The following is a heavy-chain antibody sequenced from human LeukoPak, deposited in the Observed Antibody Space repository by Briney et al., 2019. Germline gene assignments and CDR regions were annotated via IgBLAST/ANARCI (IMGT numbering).Heavy chain of an antibody. J-gene: IGHJ4*02. CDR3: AKGQWGIAVAGPLDY. Sequence: PGGSLRLSCAASGFTFDDYAMHWVRQAPRKGLEWVSGISWNSGSIGYADSVKGRFTISRDNAKNSLYLQMNSLRAEDTALYYCAKGQWGIAVAGPLDYWGQGTLVTVSS. V-gene: IGHV3-9*01. CDR1: GFTFDDYA. CDR2: ISWNSGSI. D-gene: IGHD6-19*01.